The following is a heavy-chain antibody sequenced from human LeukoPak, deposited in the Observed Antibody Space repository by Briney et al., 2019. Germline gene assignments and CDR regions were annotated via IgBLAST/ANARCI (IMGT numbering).Heavy chain of an antibody. CDR2: ISPGDSDK. Sequence: GESLKISCQSSGYSFTCYWIGWVRQIPGKGTEWVGIISPGDSDKRYSPSFQGQVTISADKSISTAYLQWSSLKASDTAMYYRARCRGGYYSDAFDICRQGTMVTVSS. CDR3: ARCRGGYYSDAFDI. CDR1: GYSFTCYW. D-gene: IGHD3-22*01. J-gene: IGHJ3*02. V-gene: IGHV5-51*01.